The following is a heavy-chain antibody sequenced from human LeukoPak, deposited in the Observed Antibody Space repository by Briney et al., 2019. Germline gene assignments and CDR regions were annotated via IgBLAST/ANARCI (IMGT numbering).Heavy chain of an antibody. V-gene: IGHV3-23*01. J-gene: IGHJ5*02. CDR3: ARDYSGWSLDP. CDR2: ISGSGIST. Sequence: GGSLRLSCAASGFTFSSYAMNWVRQAPGKGLEWVSHISGSGISTYYADSVKGRFTISRDNAKNSLYLQMNSLRAEDTAVYYCARDYSGWSLDPWGQGTLVTVSS. D-gene: IGHD5-12*01. CDR1: GFTFSSYA.